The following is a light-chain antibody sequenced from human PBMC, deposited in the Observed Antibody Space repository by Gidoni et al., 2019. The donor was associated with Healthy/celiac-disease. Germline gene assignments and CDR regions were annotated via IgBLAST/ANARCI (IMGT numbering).Light chain of an antibody. CDR2: ASS. J-gene: IGKJ4*01. V-gene: IGKV1-39*01. CDR1: QSISSY. CDR3: QQSYSTPLT. Sequence: SQSISSYLNWYQQKPGKAPKLLIYASSSLQSGVPSRFSGSGSGTDFTLTISSLQPEDFATYYCQQSYSTPLTFGGGTKVEIK.